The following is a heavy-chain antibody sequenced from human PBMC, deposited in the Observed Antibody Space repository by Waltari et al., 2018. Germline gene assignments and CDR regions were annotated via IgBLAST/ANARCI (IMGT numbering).Heavy chain of an antibody. CDR3: ARGSMFWSGHMDY. D-gene: IGHD3-3*01. CDR1: GFPFSSYW. Sequence: EVQLVESGGGLVQPGGSLRLSCAASGFPFSSYWMSWVRQAPGKGLEWVANIKQDGSEKYYVDSVKGRFTISRDNAKNALYLQMNSLGAEDTAVYYCARGSMFWSGHMDYWGQGTLVTVSS. V-gene: IGHV3-7*01. J-gene: IGHJ4*02. CDR2: IKQDGSEK.